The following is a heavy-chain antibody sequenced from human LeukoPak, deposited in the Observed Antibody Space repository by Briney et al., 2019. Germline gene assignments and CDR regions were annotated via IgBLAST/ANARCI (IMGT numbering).Heavy chain of an antibody. V-gene: IGHV3-30-3*01. J-gene: IGHJ4*02. D-gene: IGHD5-24*01. CDR2: ISYDGSNK. Sequence: GGSLRLSCAASGFTFSSYAMHWVRQAPGKGLEWAAVISYDGSNKYYADSVKGRFTISRDNSKNTLYLQMNSLRAEDTAVYYCARDAVGDGYNSVGYYFDYWGQGTLVTVSS. CDR3: ARDAVGDGYNSVGYYFDY. CDR1: GFTFSSYA.